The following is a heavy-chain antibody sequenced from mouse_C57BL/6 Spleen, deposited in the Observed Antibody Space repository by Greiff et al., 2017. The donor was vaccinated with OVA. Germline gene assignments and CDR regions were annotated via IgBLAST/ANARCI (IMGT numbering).Heavy chain of an antibody. J-gene: IGHJ2*01. CDR2: INPNNGGT. V-gene: IGHV1-26*01. CDR1: GYTFSDYY. Sequence: VQLQQSGPEVVKPGASVKISCKASGYTFSDYYMNWVKQSHGKSLEWIGDINPNNGGTSYNQKFKGKATLTVDKSYRQAYMEMPSLTSEDWAVLYCASTAPYYGSSYAYLDYWGQGTTLTVSS. D-gene: IGHD1-1*01. CDR3: ASTAPYYGSSYAYLDY.